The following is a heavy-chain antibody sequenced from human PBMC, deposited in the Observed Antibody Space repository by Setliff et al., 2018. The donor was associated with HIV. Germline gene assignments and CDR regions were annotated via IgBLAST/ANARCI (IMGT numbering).Heavy chain of an antibody. D-gene: IGHD3-22*01. CDR2: INPNSGGT. CDR3: ARGAYYYDSSASDYFDY. V-gene: IGHV1-2*04. CDR1: GYTFIGYY. J-gene: IGHJ4*02. Sequence: ASVKVSFKASGYTFIGYYMHWVRQAPGQGLEWMGWINPNSGGTNYAQKFQGWVTMTRDTSISTAYMELSRLRSDDTAVYYCARGAYYYDSSASDYFDYWGQGTLVTVSS.